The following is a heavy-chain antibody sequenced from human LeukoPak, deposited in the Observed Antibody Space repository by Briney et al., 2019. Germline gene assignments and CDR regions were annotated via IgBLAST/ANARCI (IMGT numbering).Heavy chain of an antibody. CDR1: GWSFSGYY. CDR3: ARGALASRDIDY. Sequence: SETLSLSCAVSGWSFSGYYWSWIRQPPGKGLEWIWEINRSGGTNYNPSLKSRVTITVATYKNLFSLKLSSVTAADTAVYYCARGALASRDIDYWGQGTLVIVSS. D-gene: IGHD3-9*01. J-gene: IGHJ4*02. CDR2: INRSGGT. V-gene: IGHV4-34*01.